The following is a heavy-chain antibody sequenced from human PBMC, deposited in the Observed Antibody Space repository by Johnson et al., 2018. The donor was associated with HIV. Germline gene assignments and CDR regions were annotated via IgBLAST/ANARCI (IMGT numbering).Heavy chain of an antibody. D-gene: IGHD1-26*01. CDR2: IRYDGSNK. CDR1: GFTFSSYG. Sequence: QEQLVESGGGVVQPGRSLRLSCAASGFTFSSYGMHWVRQAPGKGLEWVAFIRYDGSNKYYADSVKGRFTISRDNSKNTLYLQMNSLRAEDTAVYYCAKDSPGWLVGAIGEDAFDIWGQGTMVTVSS. J-gene: IGHJ3*02. V-gene: IGHV3-30*02. CDR3: AKDSPGWLVGAIGEDAFDI.